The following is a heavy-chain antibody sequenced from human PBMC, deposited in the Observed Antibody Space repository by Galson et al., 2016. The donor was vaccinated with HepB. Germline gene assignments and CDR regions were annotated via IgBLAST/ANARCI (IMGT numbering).Heavy chain of an antibody. CDR2: VSYDGSQK. J-gene: IGHJ4*02. CDR1: GFTFSSHA. V-gene: IGHV3-30*03. CDR3: ARRMLVGAGFDY. D-gene: IGHD1-26*01. Sequence: SLRLSCATSGFTFSSHAMHWVRQAPGKGLEWVAAVSYDGSQKYYADSVKGRFTTSRDNFKNTLYVQVNSLSSEDTDVYYCARRMLVGAGFDYWGQGALVTVSS.